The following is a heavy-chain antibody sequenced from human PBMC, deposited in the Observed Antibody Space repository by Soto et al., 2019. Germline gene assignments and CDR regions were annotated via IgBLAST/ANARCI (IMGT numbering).Heavy chain of an antibody. D-gene: IGHD3-10*01. CDR3: ARGGGYYGSGSYQIIDYYYGMDV. J-gene: IGHJ6*02. Sequence: PSETLSLTCTVSGGSISSYYWSWIRQPPGKGLEWIGYIYYSGSTNYNPSLKSRVTISVDTSKNQFSLKLSSVTAADTAVYYCARGGGYYGSGSYQIIDYYYGMDVWGQGTTVTVSS. V-gene: IGHV4-59*01. CDR2: IYYSGST. CDR1: GGSISSYY.